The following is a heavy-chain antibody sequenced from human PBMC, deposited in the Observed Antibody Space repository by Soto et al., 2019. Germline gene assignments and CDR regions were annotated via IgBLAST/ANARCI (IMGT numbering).Heavy chain of an antibody. Sequence: AAVKVSCKPSGYTFSGHYVQWVGQAPGQGREGMGVFKPTGGGSTSYAQRFQGRVTVTTDTSTSTVCREVGILRFDGTAVYFSASDYASGVEMDVWSQGTRVTV. CDR2: FKPTGGGST. CDR1: GYTFSGHY. CDR3: ASDYASGVEMDV. J-gene: IGHJ6*02. V-gene: IGHV1-46*01. D-gene: IGHD3-10*01.